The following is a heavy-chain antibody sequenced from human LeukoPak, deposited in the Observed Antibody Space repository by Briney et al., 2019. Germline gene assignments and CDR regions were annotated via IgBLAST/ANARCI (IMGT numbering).Heavy chain of an antibody. CDR1: GFTFSSYG. CDR2: ISYDGSNK. CDR3: ARTTTIDSLLGMDV. D-gene: IGHD3-9*01. V-gene: IGHV3-30*03. J-gene: IGHJ6*02. Sequence: RPGGSLRLSCAASGFTFSSYGMHWVRQAPGKGLEWVAVISYDGSNKYYADSVKGRFTISRDNSKNTLYLQMNSLRAEDTAVYYCARTTTIDSLLGMDVWGQGTTVTVSS.